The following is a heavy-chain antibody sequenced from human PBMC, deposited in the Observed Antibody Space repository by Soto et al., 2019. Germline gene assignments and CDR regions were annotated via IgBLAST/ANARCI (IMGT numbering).Heavy chain of an antibody. CDR1: GGTFSNYA. J-gene: IGHJ4*02. CDR2: VIPFFATT. D-gene: IGHD4-17*01. CDR3: ASDQPNGGSFDY. V-gene: IGHV1-69*14. Sequence: QVQLVQSGAEVKKPGSSVRVSCKAYGGTFSNYALNWVRQAPGQGLEWMGGVIPFFATTNYAQKFQRRITSTADTSTATAYMELSSLTSEDTAVYYCASDQPNGGSFDYWGQGTLVTVSS.